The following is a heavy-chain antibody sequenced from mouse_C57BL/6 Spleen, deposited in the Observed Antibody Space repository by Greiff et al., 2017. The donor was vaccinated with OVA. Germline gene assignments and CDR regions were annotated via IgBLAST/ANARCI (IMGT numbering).Heavy chain of an antibody. D-gene: IGHD2-3*01. Sequence: VMLVESGAELARPGASVKMSCKASGYTFTSYTMHWVKQRPGQGLEWIGYINPSSGYTKYNQKFKDKATLTADKSSSTAYMQLSSLTSEDSAVYYCARDEDYSAWFAYWGQGTLVTVSA. CDR1: GYTFTSYT. CDR3: ARDEDYSAWFAY. V-gene: IGHV1-4*01. CDR2: INPSSGYT. J-gene: IGHJ3*01.